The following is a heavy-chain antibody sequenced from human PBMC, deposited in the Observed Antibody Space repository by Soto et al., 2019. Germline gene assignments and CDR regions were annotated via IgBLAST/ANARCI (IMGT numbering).Heavy chain of an antibody. CDR2: IYYSGST. CDR1: GGSISSYY. Sequence: SETLSLTCTVSGGSISSYYWSWIRQPPGKGLEWIGYIYYSGSTNYNPSLKSRVTISVDTSKNQFSLKLSSVTAADTAVYYCARGGHSYGYYYYYGMDVWGQGTTVTVSS. CDR3: ARGGHSYGYYYYYGMDV. J-gene: IGHJ6*02. V-gene: IGHV4-59*01. D-gene: IGHD5-18*01.